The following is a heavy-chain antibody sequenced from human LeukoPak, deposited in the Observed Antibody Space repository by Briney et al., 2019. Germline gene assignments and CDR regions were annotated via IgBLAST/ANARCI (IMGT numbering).Heavy chain of an antibody. J-gene: IGHJ5*02. D-gene: IGHD1-1*01. CDR2: VSYSGST. CDR1: AGSISNYY. V-gene: IGHV4-59*13. Sequence: SETLSLTCTVSAGSISNYYWSCIRQPPGKGLEWIGYVSYSGSTNYNPSLNSRVTISVDTSKSQFSLKLSSVTAADTAVYYCARDKTGNNWFDPWGQGTLVTVSS. CDR3: ARDKTGNNWFDP.